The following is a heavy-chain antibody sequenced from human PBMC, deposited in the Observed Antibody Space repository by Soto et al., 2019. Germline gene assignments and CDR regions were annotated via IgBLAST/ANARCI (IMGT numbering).Heavy chain of an antibody. Sequence: EVQLVESGGGLVQPGRSLRLSCAASGFTFDDYAMHWVRQAPGKGLEWVSGISWNSGSIGYADSVKGRFTISRDNAKNSLYLQMNSLRAEDTALYYCAKDMGYGDYSWYFDLWGRGTLVTVSS. V-gene: IGHV3-9*01. CDR3: AKDMGYGDYSWYFDL. CDR2: ISWNSGSI. CDR1: GFTFDDYA. D-gene: IGHD4-17*01. J-gene: IGHJ2*01.